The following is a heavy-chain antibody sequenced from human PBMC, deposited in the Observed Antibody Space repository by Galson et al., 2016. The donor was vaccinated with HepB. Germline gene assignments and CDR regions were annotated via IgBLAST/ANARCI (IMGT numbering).Heavy chain of an antibody. Sequence: SLRLSCAASGFTFSTYSMNWLRQAPGKGLEWVSYIHKSGSPKYYADSVKGRFTTSRDNAQNSLYLEMNSLRADDTALYYCVRDPDALDFWGQGTLVTVSS. V-gene: IGHV3-48*01. CDR1: GFTFSTYS. CDR2: IHKSGSPK. J-gene: IGHJ4*02. CDR3: VRDPDALDF.